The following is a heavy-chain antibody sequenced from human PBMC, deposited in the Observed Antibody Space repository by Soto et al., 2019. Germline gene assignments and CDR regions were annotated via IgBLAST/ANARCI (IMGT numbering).Heavy chain of an antibody. J-gene: IGHJ5*02. CDR3: ASVGELPVWFDP. D-gene: IGHD3-10*01. V-gene: IGHV4-59*13. Sequence: QVQLQESGPALVKPSETLSLTCTVSGDSISSYYWSWIRQPPGKGLEWVGYISNTASTIYNPSLESRATISLDTPKNQVALSLNSVTVADTAVYYWASVGELPVWFDPWGRGTLVTVSS. CDR1: GDSISSYY. CDR2: ISNTAST.